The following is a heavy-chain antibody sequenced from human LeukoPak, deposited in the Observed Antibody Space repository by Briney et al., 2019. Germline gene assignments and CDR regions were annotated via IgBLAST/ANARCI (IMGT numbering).Heavy chain of an antibody. CDR1: GFPFSSYW. CDR2: IQQDGSEK. CDR3: ARHRWLLGYFDY. V-gene: IGHV3-7*01. D-gene: IGHD5-24*01. Sequence: PGGSLSLSCAASGFPFSSYWMSWVRQAPGKGLEWVANIQQDGSEKYYVDSVKGRFTISRDNAKNSLYLQMNSLRAEDTAVYYCARHRWLLGYFDYWGQGTLVTVSS. J-gene: IGHJ4*02.